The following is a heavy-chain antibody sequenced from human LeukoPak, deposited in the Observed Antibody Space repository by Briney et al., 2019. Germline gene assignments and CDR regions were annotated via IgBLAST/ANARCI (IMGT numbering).Heavy chain of an antibody. CDR1: GFTFSSYA. V-gene: IGHV3-30-3*01. CDR2: ISYDGSNE. CDR3: ARGGLWDYYYGMDV. Sequence: GRSLRLSCAASGFTFSSYAIHWVRQAPGKGLEWVAIISYDGSNENYADSVKGRFTISRDNSKNTLYLQMNSLRAEDTAVYYCARGGLWDYYYGMDVWGQGTTVTVSS. D-gene: IGHD7-27*01. J-gene: IGHJ6*02.